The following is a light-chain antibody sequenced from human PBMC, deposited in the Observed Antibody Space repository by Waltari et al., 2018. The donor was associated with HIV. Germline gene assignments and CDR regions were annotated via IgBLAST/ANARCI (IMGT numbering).Light chain of an antibody. CDR2: RNK. CDR3: AAWDDSLSGWV. V-gene: IGLV1-47*01. Sequence: QSVLTQPPSASGTPGQRVTISCSGSSSNIGSNYVYWYQQRPGTAPKPLIYRNKQRPSGVPDRFSGSKSGTSASLAISGRRSEDEAYYYCAAWDDSLSGWVFGGGTKLTVL. J-gene: IGLJ3*02. CDR1: SSNIGSNY.